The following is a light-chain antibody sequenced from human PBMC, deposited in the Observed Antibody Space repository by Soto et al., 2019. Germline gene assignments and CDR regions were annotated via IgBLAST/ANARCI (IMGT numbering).Light chain of an antibody. CDR2: SNN. CDR1: SSNIGSNY. V-gene: IGLV1-47*02. J-gene: IGLJ3*02. Sequence: QSVLPQPPSASGTPGQRVTISCSGSSSNIGSNYVYWYQQLPGTAPKVLIYSNNQRPSGVPDRFSGSKSDTSASLAISGLRSEDEAVYYCAAWDDSLSGWVFGGGTQLTVL. CDR3: AAWDDSLSGWV.